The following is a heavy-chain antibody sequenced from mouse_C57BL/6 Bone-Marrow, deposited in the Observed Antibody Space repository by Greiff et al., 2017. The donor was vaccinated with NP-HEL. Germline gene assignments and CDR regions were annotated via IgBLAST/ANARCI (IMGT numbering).Heavy chain of an antibody. J-gene: IGHJ1*03. CDR2: IRSKSNNYAT. CDR3: VRERVYWYFDV. Sequence: EVMLVESGGGLVQPKGSLKLSCAASGFSFNTYAMNWVRQAPGKGLEWVARIRSKSNNYATYYADSVKDRFTISRDDSESMLYLQMNNLKTEDTAMYYCVRERVYWYFDVWGTGTTVTVSS. V-gene: IGHV10-1*01. CDR1: GFSFNTYA.